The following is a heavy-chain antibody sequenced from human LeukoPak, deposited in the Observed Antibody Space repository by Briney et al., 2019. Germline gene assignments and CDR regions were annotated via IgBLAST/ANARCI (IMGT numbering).Heavy chain of an antibody. J-gene: IGHJ5*02. D-gene: IGHD5-12*01. CDR2: INHSGST. CDR1: GGSFSGYY. V-gene: IGHV4-34*01. CDR3: ARGYSGYDYWFDP. Sequence: SETLSLTCAVYGGSFSGYYWSWIRQPPGKGLEWIGEINHSGSTNYNPSLKSRVTISVDTSKNQFSLKLSSVTAADTAVYYCARGYSGYDYWFDPWGQGTPVTVSS.